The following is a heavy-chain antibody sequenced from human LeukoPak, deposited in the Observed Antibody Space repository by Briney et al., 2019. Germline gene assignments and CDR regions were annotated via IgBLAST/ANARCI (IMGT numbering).Heavy chain of an antibody. Sequence: GESLKISCKGSGYTFTSYGISWVRQAPGQGLEWMGWISAYNGNTNCAQKLQGRVTMTTDTSTSTAYMELRSLRSDDTAVYYCARTITMTDFDYWGQGTLVTVSS. V-gene: IGHV1-18*01. J-gene: IGHJ4*02. CDR3: ARTITMTDFDY. D-gene: IGHD3-22*01. CDR1: GYTFTSYG. CDR2: ISAYNGNT.